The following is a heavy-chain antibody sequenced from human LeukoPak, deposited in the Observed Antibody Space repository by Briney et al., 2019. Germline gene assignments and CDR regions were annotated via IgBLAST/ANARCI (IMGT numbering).Heavy chain of an antibody. D-gene: IGHD6-19*01. J-gene: IGHJ5*02. V-gene: IGHV4-39*07. Sequence: SETLSLTCTVSGGSISSSNYYWGWIRQPPGKGLEWIGTIYYSGSTYYNPSLKSRVTMSVDTSKNQFSLKLSSVTAADTAVYYCARVQESSGWYPGWFDPWGQGTLVTVSS. CDR1: GGSISSSNYY. CDR3: ARVQESSGWYPGWFDP. CDR2: IYYSGST.